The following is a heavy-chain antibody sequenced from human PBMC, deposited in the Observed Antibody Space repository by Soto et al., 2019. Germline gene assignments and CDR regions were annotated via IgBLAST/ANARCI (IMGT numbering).Heavy chain of an antibody. J-gene: IGHJ4*02. V-gene: IGHV3-48*03. CDR2: ISSSGSTI. D-gene: IGHD6-6*01. CDR3: ARGFVGSSVLPLDY. CDR1: GFTFSSYE. Sequence: GGSLRPSCAASGFTFSSYEMNWVGKAPGRGLEWVSYISSSGSTIYYAHSVKGRFTISRDNAKNSLYLQMNSLRAEDTAVYYCARGFVGSSVLPLDYWGQGTLVTVSS.